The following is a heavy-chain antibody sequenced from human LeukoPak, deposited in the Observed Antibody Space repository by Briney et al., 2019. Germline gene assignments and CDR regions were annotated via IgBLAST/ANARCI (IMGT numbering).Heavy chain of an antibody. CDR2: INAADSDT. J-gene: IGHJ4*02. CDR3: ARVPCTGGSCSRTFDY. V-gene: IGHV5-51*01. Sequence: GESLKISCKGSGYSFSTYWIGWVRQMPGTGLEWMGLINAADSDTRYSPSFQGQVLISVDKSISTAYLQWGNLKATDTAFYYCARVPCTGGSCSRTFDYWGQGTLVTVYS. D-gene: IGHD2-8*02. CDR1: GYSFSTYW.